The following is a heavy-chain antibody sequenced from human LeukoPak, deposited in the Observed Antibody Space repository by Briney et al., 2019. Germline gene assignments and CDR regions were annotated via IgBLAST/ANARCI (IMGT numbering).Heavy chain of an antibody. V-gene: IGHV1-18*01. CDR3: ARVQSQFFIVSPGNAFDI. J-gene: IGHJ3*02. CDR2: ISAYNGNT. Sequence: ASVKVSCKASGYTFTSYGISWVRQAPGQGLEWMGWISAYNGNTNYAQKLQGRVTMTRDTSISTAYMELSSLRSEDTAVYYCARVQSQFFIVSPGNAFDIWGQGTMVTVSS. CDR1: GYTFTSYG. D-gene: IGHD3-16*02.